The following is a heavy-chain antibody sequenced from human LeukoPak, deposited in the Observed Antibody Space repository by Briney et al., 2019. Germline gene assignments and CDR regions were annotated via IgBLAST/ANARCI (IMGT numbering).Heavy chain of an antibody. Sequence: SETLSLTCTVSGVSISSYYWSWIRQPPGKGLEWIGYIYYSGSTNYNPSLKSRVTISVDTSKNQFSLKLSSVTAADTAVYYCARDRVTMVRGVIRGGFDPWGQGTLVTVSS. CDR3: ARDRVTMVRGVIRGGFDP. J-gene: IGHJ5*02. D-gene: IGHD3-10*01. CDR2: IYYSGST. V-gene: IGHV4-59*01. CDR1: GVSISSYY.